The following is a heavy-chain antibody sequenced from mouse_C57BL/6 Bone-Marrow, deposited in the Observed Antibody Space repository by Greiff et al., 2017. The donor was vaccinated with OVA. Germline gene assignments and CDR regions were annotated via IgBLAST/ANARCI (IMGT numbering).Heavy chain of an antibody. CDR2: IDPSDSYT. J-gene: IGHJ2*01. D-gene: IGHD2-2*01. CDR1: GYTFTSYW. V-gene: IGHV1-50*01. CDR3: ARLVTTRPHFDY. Sequence: QVQLQQPGAELVKPGASVKLSFKASGYTFTSYWMQWVKQRPGQGLEWIGEIDPSDSYTNYNQKFKGKATLTVDTSSSTAYMQLSSLTSEDSAVYYCARLVTTRPHFDYWGQGTTLTVSS.